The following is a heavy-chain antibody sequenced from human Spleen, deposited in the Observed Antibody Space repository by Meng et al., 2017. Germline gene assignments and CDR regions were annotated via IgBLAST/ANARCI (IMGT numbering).Heavy chain of an antibody. J-gene: IGHJ5*02. CDR1: GGSISSSSYY. Sequence: QLQLQESGPGLVKPSETLSLTCTVPGGSISSSSYYWGWIRQPPGKGLEWIGSIYYSGSTYYNPSLKSRVTISVDRSKNQFSLKLSSVTAADTAVYYCARVVYSGYDTYWFDPWGQGTLVTVSS. CDR3: ARVVYSGYDTYWFDP. V-gene: IGHV4-39*07. D-gene: IGHD5-12*01. CDR2: IYYSGST.